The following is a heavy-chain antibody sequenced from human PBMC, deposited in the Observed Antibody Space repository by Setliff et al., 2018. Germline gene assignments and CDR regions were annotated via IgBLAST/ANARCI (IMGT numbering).Heavy chain of an antibody. V-gene: IGHV4-61*05. CDR2: LYYSGNT. D-gene: IGHD6-25*01. CDR3: VGRDFSGGDS. CDR1: GGSISTKNYY. Sequence: SETLSLTCTVSGGSISTKNYYWGWIRQPPGKGLEWIGYLYYSGNTNYNPSLKSRVTISGDTSQNYFSLNLFSVTAADTAVYYCVGRDFSGGDSWGHGTLVTVSS. J-gene: IGHJ5*01.